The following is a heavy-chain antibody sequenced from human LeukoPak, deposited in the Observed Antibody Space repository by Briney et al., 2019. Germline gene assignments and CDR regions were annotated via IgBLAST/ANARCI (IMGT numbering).Heavy chain of an antibody. CDR1: GFTFSSYA. CDR3: AKGGYCSSTSCEIHYYYYGMDV. Sequence: GESLRLSCAASGFTFSSYAMSWVCQAPGKGLEWVSAISGSCGSTYYADSVKGRFTISRDNSTNTLYLQMNSLRAEDTAVYYCAKGGYCSSTSCEIHYYYYGMDVWGQGTTVTVSS. J-gene: IGHJ6*02. CDR2: ISGSCGST. D-gene: IGHD2-2*01. V-gene: IGHV3-23*01.